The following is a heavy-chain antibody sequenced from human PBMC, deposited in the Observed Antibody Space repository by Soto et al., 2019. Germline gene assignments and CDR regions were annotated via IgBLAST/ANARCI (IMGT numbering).Heavy chain of an antibody. CDR3: VRERGPDSTMDYCYYYSFDV. J-gene: IGHJ6*03. CDR1: GFTFDDYA. V-gene: IGHV3-20*04. CDR2: LNWHGSST. D-gene: IGHD5-18*01. Sequence: EVHLVESGGGVIRPGGSLRLSCAASGFTFDDYAMSWVRQAPGKGLEWVSGLNWHGSSTGYADFVKGRFTISRDNAKNSLYLHLNSLRAEDSALYYWVRERGPDSTMDYCYYYSFDVWGKGTTVIVSS.